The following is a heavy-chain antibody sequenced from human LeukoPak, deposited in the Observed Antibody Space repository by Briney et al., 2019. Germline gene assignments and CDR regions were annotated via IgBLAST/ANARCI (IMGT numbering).Heavy chain of an antibody. Sequence: SETLSLTCAVYGGSFSGYYWSWIRQPPGKGLEWIGEINHSGSTNYNPSLKSRVSISVDTSKNQLSLKLSSVTAADTAVYYCARGLDYGDPRDFDYWGQGTLVTVSS. CDR1: GGSFSGYY. D-gene: IGHD4-17*01. CDR3: ARGLDYGDPRDFDY. J-gene: IGHJ4*02. V-gene: IGHV4-34*01. CDR2: INHSGST.